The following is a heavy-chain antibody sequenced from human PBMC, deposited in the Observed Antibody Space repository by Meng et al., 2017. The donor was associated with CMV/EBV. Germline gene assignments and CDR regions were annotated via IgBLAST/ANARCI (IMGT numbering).Heavy chain of an antibody. J-gene: IGHJ5*02. Sequence: QSAFEVSGSTLVKPTQTLTLTCTFSGFSLSTSGVGVGWIRQPPGKALEWLALIYWDDDKRYSPSLKSRLTITKDTSKNQVVLTMTNMDPVDTATYYCAHKGRRMAAAGINWFDPWGQGTLVTVSS. CDR2: IYWDDDK. D-gene: IGHD6-13*01. CDR1: GFSLSTSGVG. CDR3: AHKGRRMAAAGINWFDP. V-gene: IGHV2-5*02.